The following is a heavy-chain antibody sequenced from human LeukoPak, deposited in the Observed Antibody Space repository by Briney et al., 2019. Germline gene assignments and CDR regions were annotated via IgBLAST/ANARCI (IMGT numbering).Heavy chain of an antibody. CDR2: ISYDRETT. J-gene: IGHJ4*02. Sequence: PGKSLRLSCAGPGFIFSDYSMHWVRQAAGKGLEWMALISYDRETTHYADSVKGRFTISRDHSKNTLYLQMNSLRTEDTAVYYCAKGRGAENGYDYLFDSWGQGTLVTVSS. CDR3: AKGRGAENGYDYLFDS. V-gene: IGHV3-30*18. CDR1: GFIFSDYS. D-gene: IGHD5-12*01.